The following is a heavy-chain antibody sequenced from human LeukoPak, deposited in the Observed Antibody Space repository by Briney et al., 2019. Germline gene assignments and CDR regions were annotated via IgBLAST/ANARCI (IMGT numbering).Heavy chain of an antibody. CDR1: GYTFTAYY. J-gene: IGHJ6*02. D-gene: IGHD2-2*01. V-gene: IGHV1-2*06. Sequence: ASVKVSCKASGYTFTAYYMHWVRQAPGQGLEWTGRINPNSGGTNYAQNFQDRVTMTRDTSITTAYMELSRLTSDDTAVYYCARVGPPDASGMDVWGQGTTVTVSS. CDR2: INPNSGGT. CDR3: ARVGPPDASGMDV.